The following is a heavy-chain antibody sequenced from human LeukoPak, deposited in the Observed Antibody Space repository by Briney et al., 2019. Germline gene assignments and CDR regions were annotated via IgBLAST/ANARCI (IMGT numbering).Heavy chain of an antibody. CDR1: GFTFSRYW. J-gene: IGHJ3*02. D-gene: IGHD5-18*01. V-gene: IGHV3-23*01. CDR3: ANRGYNYGLDAFDI. CDR2: ISGSGGTT. Sequence: PGGSLRLSCAASGFTFSRYWMSWVRQPPGKGLEWVSGISGSGGTTYYADSVKGRFTISRDDSKNTLYLQMNSLRAEDTAVCYCANRGYNYGLDAFDIWGQGTMVTVSS.